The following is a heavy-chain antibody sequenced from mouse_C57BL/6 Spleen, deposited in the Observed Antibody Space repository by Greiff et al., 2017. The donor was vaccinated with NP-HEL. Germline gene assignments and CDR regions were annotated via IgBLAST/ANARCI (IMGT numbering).Heavy chain of an antibody. CDR2: IRSKSNNYAT. CDR3: VGDSSGYEAWFAY. D-gene: IGHD3-2*02. V-gene: IGHV10-1*01. J-gene: IGHJ3*01. Sequence: EVQLVESGGGLVQPKGSLKLSCAASGFSFNTYAMNWVRQAPGKGLEWVARIRSKSNNYATYYADSVKDRFTISRDDSESMLYLQMNNLKTEDTAMEYWVGDSSGYEAWFAYWGQGTLVTVSA. CDR1: GFSFNTYA.